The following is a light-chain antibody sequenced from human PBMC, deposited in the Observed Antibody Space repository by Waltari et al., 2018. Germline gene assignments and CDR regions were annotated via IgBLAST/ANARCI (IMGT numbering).Light chain of an antibody. J-gene: IGKJ2*01. CDR1: QGLLHSNGYNY. V-gene: IGKV2-28*01. CDR2: AAS. CDR3: QQSYVTPRT. Sequence: EIVMTQSPLSLSVTPGEPASSSCRSDQGLLHSNGYNYLDWYLQKPGQAPQLLIYAASSLQSGVPSRFSGSGSGTDFTLTISSLQPEDFATYYCQQSYVTPRTFGQGTKLDIK.